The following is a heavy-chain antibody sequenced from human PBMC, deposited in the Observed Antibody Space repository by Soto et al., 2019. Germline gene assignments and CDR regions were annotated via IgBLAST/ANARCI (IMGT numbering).Heavy chain of an antibody. V-gene: IGHV3-30-3*01. CDR1: GFTFSSYA. CDR2: ISYDGSNK. J-gene: IGHJ3*02. Sequence: QVQLVESGGGVVQPGRSLRLSCAASGFTFSSYAMHWVRQAPGKGLEWVAVISYDGSNKYYADSVKGRFTISRDNSKNTLYLQMNSLRAEDTAVYYCARPTCGGDCYAFDIWGQETMVTVSS. D-gene: IGHD2-21*02. CDR3: ARPTCGGDCYAFDI.